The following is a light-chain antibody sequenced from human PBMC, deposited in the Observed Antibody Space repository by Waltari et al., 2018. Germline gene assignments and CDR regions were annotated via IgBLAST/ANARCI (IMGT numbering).Light chain of an antibody. Sequence: NFMLTRPHSVSESAGKTVIISCTGSSDNIANNYVQWYQHRPGSAPVTLIYEDNQRASGVPDRFSGSIDSSSNSASLTISGLRTEDEAYYFCQSYYAYDVIFGGGTKLTVL. V-gene: IGLV6-57*02. CDR2: EDN. CDR3: QSYYAYDVI. J-gene: IGLJ2*01. CDR1: SDNIANNY.